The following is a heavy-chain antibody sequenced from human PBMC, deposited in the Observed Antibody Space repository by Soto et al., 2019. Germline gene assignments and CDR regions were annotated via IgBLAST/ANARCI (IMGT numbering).Heavy chain of an antibody. CDR1: GFYISSGCYS. V-gene: IGHV4-30-2*01. J-gene: IGHJ5*02. D-gene: IGHD3-22*01. Sequence: SDTLSLTCAVYGFYISSGCYSLSWIRQPPGKGLEWIGYIYHSGSTYYNPSLKSRVTISVDRSKNQFSLKLSSVTAADTAVYFCARGEQYYDSSGYYLNWFDPWGQGTLVTVSS. CDR2: IYHSGST. CDR3: ARGEQYYDSSGYYLNWFDP.